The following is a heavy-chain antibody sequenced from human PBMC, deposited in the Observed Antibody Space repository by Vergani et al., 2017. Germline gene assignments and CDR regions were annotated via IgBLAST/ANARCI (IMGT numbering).Heavy chain of an antibody. Sequence: QVQLVESGGGVVQPGGSLGLSCAASGFTFNSYGMNWVGQAPGKGLEWVASIRSDESRRYYGDSMEGPFTISRDNSKNTLYLQMKSLRPEDTAVYYCAKEGGGYCSGGTCYPEYWGQGTLVIVSS. CDR2: IRSDESRR. D-gene: IGHD2-15*01. J-gene: IGHJ4*02. CDR3: AKEGGGYCSGGTCYPEY. CDR1: GFTFNSYG. V-gene: IGHV3-30*02.